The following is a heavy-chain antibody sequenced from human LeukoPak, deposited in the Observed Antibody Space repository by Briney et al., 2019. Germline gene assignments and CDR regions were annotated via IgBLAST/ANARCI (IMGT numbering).Heavy chain of an antibody. CDR2: IYYSGST. CDR1: GGSISSYY. J-gene: IGHJ4*02. D-gene: IGHD3-16*02. V-gene: IGHV4-59*08. Sequence: SETLSLTCTVSGGSISSYYWSWIRQPPGKGLEWIGYIYYSGSTNYNPSLKSRVTISVDTSKNQFSLKLGSVTAADTAVYYCARAYYDYVWGSYRLRGFDYWGQGTLVTVSS. CDR3: ARAYYDYVWGSYRLRGFDY.